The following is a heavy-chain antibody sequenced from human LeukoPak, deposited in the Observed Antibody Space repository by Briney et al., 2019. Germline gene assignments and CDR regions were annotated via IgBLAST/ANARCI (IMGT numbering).Heavy chain of an antibody. Sequence: GASVKVSCKASGYTFTGYYMHWVRQAPGQGLEWMGWINPNSGGTNYAQKFQGRVTMTRDTSISTAYMELSRLRSDDTAVYYCARELYPVAARPGANYYYMDVWGKGTTVTVSS. V-gene: IGHV1-2*02. CDR3: ARELYPVAARPGANYYYMDV. J-gene: IGHJ6*03. CDR2: INPNSGGT. D-gene: IGHD6-6*01. CDR1: GYTFTGYY.